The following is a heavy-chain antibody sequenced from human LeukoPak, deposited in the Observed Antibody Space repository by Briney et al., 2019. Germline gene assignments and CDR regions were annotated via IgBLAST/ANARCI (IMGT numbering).Heavy chain of an antibody. D-gene: IGHD1-26*01. V-gene: IGHV4-59*08. CDR3: ARHSWSSPHYFHY. J-gene: IGHJ4*02. CDR1: GGSISGYY. Sequence: SETLSLTCTVSGGSISGYYWSWMRQPPGKGLEWIGFVHYSGSTHYRSSLESRVTISVDTSKNQFSLKLSSVTAADTAVYYCARHSWSSPHYFHYWGQGSLVTVSS. CDR2: VHYSGST.